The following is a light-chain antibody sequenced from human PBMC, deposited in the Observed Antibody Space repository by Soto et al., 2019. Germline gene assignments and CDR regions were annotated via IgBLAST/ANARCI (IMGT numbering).Light chain of an antibody. V-gene: IGKV3-20*01. CDR2: AES. J-gene: IGKJ2*01. Sequence: ENVLTQSPGTLSLSPGETATLSCKTSQSVGGTSLACYQQKPGLAPRLLIFAESSRATAIPDRFIGSGSGTDFILTINRLEPEDFAVYYCQQSHRVPYSCGQGT. CDR1: QSVGGTS. CDR3: QQSHRVPYS.